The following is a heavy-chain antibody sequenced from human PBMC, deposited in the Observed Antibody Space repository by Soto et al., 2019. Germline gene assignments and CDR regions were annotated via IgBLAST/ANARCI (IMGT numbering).Heavy chain of an antibody. D-gene: IGHD4-4*01. J-gene: IGHJ4*02. V-gene: IGHV3-7*04. CDR2: IKQDGGEK. Sequence: EVQLVESGGGLVQPGGSLRLSCAASGFTFSSYWMSWVRQAPGKGLEWVANIKQDGGEKYYVDYVKGRFTISKDNVKNSLYLQMNSLRAEDTAVYYCTREDHSVYNYWGQGTLVIVSS. CDR1: GFTFSSYW. CDR3: TREDHSVYNY.